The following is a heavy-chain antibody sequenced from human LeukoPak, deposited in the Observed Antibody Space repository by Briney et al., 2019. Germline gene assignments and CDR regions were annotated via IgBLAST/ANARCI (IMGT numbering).Heavy chain of an antibody. Sequence: ASLKVSCKASGYTFTGYYMHWVRQAPGQGLEWMGWINPNSGGTNYAQKFQGRVTMTRDTSISTAYMELSRLRSDDTAVYYCARDMKQQLVFYYYYMDVWGKGTTVTVPS. CDR1: GYTFTGYY. CDR2: INPNSGGT. J-gene: IGHJ6*03. D-gene: IGHD6-13*01. V-gene: IGHV1-2*02. CDR3: ARDMKQQLVFYYYYMDV.